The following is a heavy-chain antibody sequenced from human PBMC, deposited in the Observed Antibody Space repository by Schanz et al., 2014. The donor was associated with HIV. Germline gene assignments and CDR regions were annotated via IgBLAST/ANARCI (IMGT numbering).Heavy chain of an antibody. Sequence: EVQLVESGGGLVRLSCATSGFTFRTFSMDWVRQSPGRGLEWLAYISPGGDTIYYAESVKGRFTISRDYDKSSLYLQMSSLRDDDTAVYYCARGWRENSFDYWGQGTLVTVSS. D-gene: IGHD4-4*01. CDR1: GFTFRTFS. V-gene: IGHV3-48*02. CDR3: ARGWRENSFDY. J-gene: IGHJ4*02. CDR2: ISPGGDTI.